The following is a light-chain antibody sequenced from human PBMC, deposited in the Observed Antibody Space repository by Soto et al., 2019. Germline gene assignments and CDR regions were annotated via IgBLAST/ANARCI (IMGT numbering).Light chain of an antibody. J-gene: IGLJ1*01. CDR2: DVS. CDR3: SSYRSSSTPYV. CDR1: SSDVGGYNY. V-gene: IGLV2-14*01. Sequence: QSVLTQPASVSGSPGQSITISCTGTSSDVGGYNYVSWYQQHRGKAPKLMIYDVSNRPSGVSNRFSGSKSGNTASLTISGLQAEDEADYYCSSYRSSSTPYVFGTGTKLTVL.